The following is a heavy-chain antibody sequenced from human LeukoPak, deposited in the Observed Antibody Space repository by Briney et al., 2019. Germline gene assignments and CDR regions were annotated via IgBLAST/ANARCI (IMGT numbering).Heavy chain of an antibody. V-gene: IGHV4-39*01. CDR3: ARLLYGSSGYYYFDY. CDR2: IYYSGST. D-gene: IGHD3-22*01. J-gene: IGHJ4*02. CDR1: GGSISSTSSY. Sequence: SETLSLTCTVSGGSISSTSSYWGWIRQPPGKGLEWIGCIYYSGSTYDNPSLKSRVTISVDTSKNLFSLKLSSVTAADTAVYYCARLLYGSSGYYYFDYWAQGTLVTVSS.